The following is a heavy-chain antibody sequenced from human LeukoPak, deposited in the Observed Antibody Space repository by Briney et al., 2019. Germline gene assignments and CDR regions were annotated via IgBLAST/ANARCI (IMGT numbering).Heavy chain of an antibody. D-gene: IGHD3/OR15-3a*01. CDR1: GFSFSNSW. CDR3: ASDPYLANLWTGYPHY. J-gene: IGHJ4*02. Sequence: PGGSLRLSCAASGFSFSNSWMHWVRQAPGKGLVLVSRINSDGTTTYYADSVKGRFTISRDNAKNTLFLQMNSLRPEDTALYYCASDPYLANLWTGYPHYWGQGNLVTVSS. CDR2: INSDGTTT. V-gene: IGHV3-74*01.